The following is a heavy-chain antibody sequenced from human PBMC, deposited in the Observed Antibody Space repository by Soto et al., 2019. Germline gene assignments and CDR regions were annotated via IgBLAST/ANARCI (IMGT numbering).Heavy chain of an antibody. Sequence: GASVKVSWKASGVTFGSYARSWVRQANGQGLEWMGGIIPIFGTANYAQKFQGRVTITADESTSTAYMELSSLRSEDTAVYYCARVDARTTVTYYYYVMDVWGQGTTVTVSS. CDR1: GVTFGSYA. D-gene: IGHD4-4*01. V-gene: IGHV1-69*13. J-gene: IGHJ6*02. CDR2: IIPIFGTA. CDR3: ARVDARTTVTYYYYVMDV.